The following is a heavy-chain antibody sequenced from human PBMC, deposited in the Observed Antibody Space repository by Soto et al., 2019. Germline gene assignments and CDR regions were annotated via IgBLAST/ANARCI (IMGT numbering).Heavy chain of an antibody. J-gene: IGHJ4*02. CDR3: ARDLLRDPANDY. CDR2: INPSGGST. D-gene: IGHD2-15*01. V-gene: IGHV1-46*01. CDR1: GYTFTGYA. Sequence: ASVKVSCKASGYTFTGYAMHWVRQAPGQGLEWMGIINPSGGSTRYAQKFQGRVTITRDTSASTAYMELSGLRSEDTAVYYCARDLLRDPANDYWGQGTLVTVSS.